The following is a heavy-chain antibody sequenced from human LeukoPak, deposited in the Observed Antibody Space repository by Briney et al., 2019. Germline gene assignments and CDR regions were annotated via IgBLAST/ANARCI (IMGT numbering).Heavy chain of an antibody. D-gene: IGHD3-10*01. Sequence: GGSLRLSCTASGFTVGDYAMSWVRQAPGKGLEWVGFIRSKAYGGTTEYAASVKGRFTISRDNSKSIAYLQMNSLKTEDTAVYYCTRARITMVRDAFDIWGQGTMVTVSS. J-gene: IGHJ3*02. CDR2: IRSKAYGGTT. V-gene: IGHV3-49*04. CDR3: TRARITMVRDAFDI. CDR1: GFTVGDYA.